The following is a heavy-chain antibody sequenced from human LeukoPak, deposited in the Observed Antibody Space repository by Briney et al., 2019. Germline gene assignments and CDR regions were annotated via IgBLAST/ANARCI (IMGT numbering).Heavy chain of an antibody. CDR2: INPNSGGT. CDR3: ARAPKDIVVVPASWWFDP. J-gene: IGHJ5*02. Sequence: ASVKVSCKASGYTFTGYCMHWVRQAPGQGLEWMGWINPNSGGTNYAQKFQGRVTMTRDTSISTAYMELSRLRSDDTAVYYCARAPKDIVVVPASWWFDPWGQGTLVTVSS. V-gene: IGHV1-2*02. D-gene: IGHD2-2*01. CDR1: GYTFTGYC.